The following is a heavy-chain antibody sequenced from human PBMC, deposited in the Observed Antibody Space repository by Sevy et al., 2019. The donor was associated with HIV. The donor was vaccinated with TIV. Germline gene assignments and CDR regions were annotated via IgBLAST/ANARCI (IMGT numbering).Heavy chain of an antibody. J-gene: IGHJ6*02. Sequence: SETLSLTCTVSGGSISSSSYYWAWIRQSPGKGLEWIGSIYYTGTTHSNPSLKSRVTISKDISKNQFFLRLRSVTAADTAMYFCARPNSMDSYTLDVWGQGTTVTVSS. CDR3: ARPNSMDSYTLDV. CDR2: IYYTGTT. CDR1: GGSISSSSYY. D-gene: IGHD3-10*01. V-gene: IGHV4-39*01.